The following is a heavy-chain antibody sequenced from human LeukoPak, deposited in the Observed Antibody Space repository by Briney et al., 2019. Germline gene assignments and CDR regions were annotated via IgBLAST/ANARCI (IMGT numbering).Heavy chain of an antibody. V-gene: IGHV1-69*13. CDR3: ARDGGSSGYYRPYNWFDP. J-gene: IGHJ5*02. Sequence: SVKVSCKASGGTFSSYAISWVRQAPGQGLEWMGGIIPIFGTANYAQKFQGRVTITADESTSTAYMELSSLRSEDTAVYYCARDGGSSGYYRPYNWFDPWGQGTLVTVSS. CDR2: IIPIFGTA. CDR1: GGTFSSYA. D-gene: IGHD3-22*01.